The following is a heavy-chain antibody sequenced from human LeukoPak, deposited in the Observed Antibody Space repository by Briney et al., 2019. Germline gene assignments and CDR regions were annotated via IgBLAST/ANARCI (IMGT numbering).Heavy chain of an antibody. Sequence: SETLSLTCNVSGGSISSSSYYWGWIRQPPWKGLEWIGSIYYSGSTYYNPSLKSRVTISVDTSKNQFSLKLSSVTAADTGVYYCARVGGYSYGNFDYWGQGTLATVSS. CDR2: IYYSGST. CDR3: ARVGGYSYGNFDY. D-gene: IGHD5-18*01. CDR1: GGSISSSSYY. J-gene: IGHJ4*02. V-gene: IGHV4-39*07.